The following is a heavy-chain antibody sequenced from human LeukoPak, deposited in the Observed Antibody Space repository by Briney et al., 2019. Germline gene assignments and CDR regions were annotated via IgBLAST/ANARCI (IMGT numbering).Heavy chain of an antibody. J-gene: IGHJ2*01. V-gene: IGHV1-46*01. CDR3: ARGVADTAMGWYFDL. CDR2: INPSGGST. D-gene: IGHD5-18*01. CDR1: GYIFTSYF. Sequence: ASVKVSCKASGYIFTSYFMHWVRQAPGQGLEWMGLINPSGGSTRYAQKFQGRVTMTRDMSTSTVYMELSSLRSEDTAVYYCARGVADTAMGWYFDLWGRGTLVTVSS.